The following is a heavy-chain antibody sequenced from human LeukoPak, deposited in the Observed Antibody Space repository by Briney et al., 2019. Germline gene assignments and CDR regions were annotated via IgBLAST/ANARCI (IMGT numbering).Heavy chain of an antibody. V-gene: IGHV4-61*08. D-gene: IGHD3-22*01. CDR3: ARVDSSGYLGY. Sequence: SETLSLTCTVSGGSISSGGYYWSWIRQHPGKGLEWIGYIYYSGSTNYNPSLKSRVTISVDTSKNQFSLKLSSVTAADTAVYYCARVDSSGYLGYWGQGTLVTVSS. J-gene: IGHJ4*02. CDR2: IYYSGST. CDR1: GGSISSGGYY.